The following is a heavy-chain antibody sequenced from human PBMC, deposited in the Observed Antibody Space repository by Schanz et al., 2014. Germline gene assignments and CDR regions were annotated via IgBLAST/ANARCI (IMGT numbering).Heavy chain of an antibody. CDR1: GFTFRGHA. CDR3: ARRITGTHHNPYYHGMDV. J-gene: IGHJ6*02. Sequence: QVQLVESGGGVVQPGRSLRLSCAASGFTFRGHAMHWVRQAPGKGLEKVAAISTDGTNTYYAASVRGRFTISRDSSKNALYLQMNSLRAEDTAVYYCARRITGTHHNPYYHGMDVWGQGTTVTVSS. D-gene: IGHD1-20*01. V-gene: IGHV3-30*04. CDR2: ISTDGTNT.